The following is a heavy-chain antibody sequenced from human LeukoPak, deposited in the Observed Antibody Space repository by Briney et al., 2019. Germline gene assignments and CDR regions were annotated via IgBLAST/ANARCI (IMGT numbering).Heavy chain of an antibody. CDR2: INPNSGGT. V-gene: IGHV1-2*02. D-gene: IGHD3-22*01. Sequence: ASVKVSCTASGYTFTGYYMHWVRQAPGQGLEWMGWINPNSGGTNYAQKFQGRVTMTRDTSISTAYMELSRLRSGDTAVYYCARDLENYYDSSGYGGPFACWGQASLLTVSS. J-gene: IGHJ4*02. CDR1: GYTFTGYY. CDR3: ARDLENYYDSSGYGGPFAC.